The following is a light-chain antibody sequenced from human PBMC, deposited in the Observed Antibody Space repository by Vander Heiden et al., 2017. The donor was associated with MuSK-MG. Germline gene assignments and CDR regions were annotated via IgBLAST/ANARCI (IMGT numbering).Light chain of an antibody. CDR3: QQYGSEPPGST. CDR1: QSVSSSY. Sequence: EIGLTQSPGTLSLSPGERATLSCRASQSVSSSYLAWYQQKPGQAPRLLIYGASSRATGIPDRFSGSGSGTDFTLTISRLEPEDFAVYYCQQYGSEPPGSTFGGGTKVEIK. J-gene: IGKJ4*01. CDR2: GAS. V-gene: IGKV3-20*01.